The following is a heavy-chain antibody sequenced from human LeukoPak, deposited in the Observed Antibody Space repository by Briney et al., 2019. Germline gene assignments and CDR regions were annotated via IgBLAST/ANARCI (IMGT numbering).Heavy chain of an antibody. Sequence: SETLSLTCTVSGYSIRSGFYWGWIRQPPGKGLEWIGEFNHNWGAKYNPSLKSRVTISVDTSNNHLSLSLNSVTTADTAVYYCAASLWFGIYPDYWGQGSLVTVSS. J-gene: IGHJ4*02. CDR2: FNHNWGA. CDR3: AASLWFGIYPDY. V-gene: IGHV4-38-2*02. CDR1: GYSIRSGFY. D-gene: IGHD3-10*01.